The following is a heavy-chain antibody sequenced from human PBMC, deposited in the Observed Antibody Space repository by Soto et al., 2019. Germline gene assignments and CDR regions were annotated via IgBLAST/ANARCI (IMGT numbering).Heavy chain of an antibody. CDR3: ARGGQVVVVTAALDY. D-gene: IGHD2-21*02. V-gene: IGHV1-46*01. J-gene: IGHJ4*02. CDR1: GDTFTDYY. CDR2: VNPSGGHT. Sequence: QVQLVQSGAEVKKPGASVKVSCKASGDTFTDYYIHWVRQAPGQGLEWMGTVNPSGGHTTYAQHCPGRMTMTRYTSTSTLYMELTSLTPEDTAVYYCARGGQVVVVTAALDYWGQGTLVTVSS.